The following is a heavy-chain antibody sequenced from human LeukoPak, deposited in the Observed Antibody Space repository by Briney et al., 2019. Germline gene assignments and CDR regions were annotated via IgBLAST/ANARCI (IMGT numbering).Heavy chain of an antibody. CDR3: AKDGVPSRYFGRNYFDY. J-gene: IGHJ4*02. D-gene: IGHD3-9*01. CDR2: ISYDGSNK. Sequence: GGSLRLSCAASGFTFSSYGMHWVRQAPGKGLEWVAVISYDGSNKYYADSVKGRFTISRDNSKNTLYLKMNNLRAEDTAVYYCAKDGVPSRYFGRNYFDYWGQGALVTVSS. CDR1: GFTFSSYG. V-gene: IGHV3-30*18.